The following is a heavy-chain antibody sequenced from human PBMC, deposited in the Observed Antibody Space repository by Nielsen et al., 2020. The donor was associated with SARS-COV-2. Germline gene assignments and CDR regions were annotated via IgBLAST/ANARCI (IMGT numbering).Heavy chain of an antibody. Sequence: ASVKVSCKASGYTFTSYAMHWVRQAPGQRLEWMGWINAGNGNTKYSQKFQGRVTITRDTSASTAYMELSSLRSEDTAVYYCARGGRYNPRAFDIWGQGTMVTVSS. D-gene: IGHD1-1*01. V-gene: IGHV1-3*01. CDR2: INAGNGNT. CDR3: ARGGRYNPRAFDI. CDR1: GYTFTSYA. J-gene: IGHJ3*02.